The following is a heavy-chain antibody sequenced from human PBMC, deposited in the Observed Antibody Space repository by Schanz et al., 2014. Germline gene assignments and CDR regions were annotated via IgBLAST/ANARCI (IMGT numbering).Heavy chain of an antibody. D-gene: IGHD3-16*01. CDR3: TKGRTFRR. V-gene: IGHV1-8*01. Sequence: QVQLVQSGAEVKKPGASVRVSCKASGYSFTTYDVNWVQQATGQGLEWMGWMNPTTGNRGYAQNFQGRVTMTRNTSITTAYLELSSLRSGDTAVYYCTKGRTFRRWGQGTLVTVSS. CDR2: MNPTTGNR. J-gene: IGHJ4*02. CDR1: GYSFTTYD.